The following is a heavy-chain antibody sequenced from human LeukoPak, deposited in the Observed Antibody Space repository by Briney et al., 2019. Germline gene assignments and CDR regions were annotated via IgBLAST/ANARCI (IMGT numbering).Heavy chain of an antibody. Sequence: GGSLRLSCVGSGFTFSSHWLHWVRQAPGKGLMWVSRINGDGTTTTYADSVNGRFTISRDNAKNTLYLQMNGLRAEDTGVYYCVSPSSGSFDYWGQGTLLTVSS. J-gene: IGHJ4*02. D-gene: IGHD6-19*01. CDR3: VSPSSGSFDY. V-gene: IGHV3-74*01. CDR2: INGDGTTT. CDR1: GFTFSSHW.